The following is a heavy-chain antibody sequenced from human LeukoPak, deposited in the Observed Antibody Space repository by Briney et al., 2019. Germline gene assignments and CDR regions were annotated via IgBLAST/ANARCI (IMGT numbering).Heavy chain of an antibody. D-gene: IGHD2-2*01. CDR1: GFTLSNYD. J-gene: IGHJ6*02. Sequence: GGSLRLSCAPSGFTLSNYDMHWVRQATGQGVEWVLAFHTAGDIHYSGSVQGRFATSRENAKSSFYLQMNTLRAGDTAVYYCARGSCSSRSCYKRVNGLDVWGQGTPVTVSS. CDR3: ARGSCSSRSCYKRVNGLDV. CDR2: FHTAGDI. V-gene: IGHV3-13*01.